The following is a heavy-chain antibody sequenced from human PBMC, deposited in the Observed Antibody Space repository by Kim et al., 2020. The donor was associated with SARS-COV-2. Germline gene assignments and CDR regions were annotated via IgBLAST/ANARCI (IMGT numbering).Heavy chain of an antibody. D-gene: IGHD6-13*01. CDR3: ARGKKKQQLVLSQDWYFDL. J-gene: IGHJ2*01. V-gene: IGHV4-34*01. Sequence: SRVTISVDTSKNQFSLKLSSVTGADTAVYYCARGKKKQQLVLSQDWYFDLWGRGTLVTVSS.